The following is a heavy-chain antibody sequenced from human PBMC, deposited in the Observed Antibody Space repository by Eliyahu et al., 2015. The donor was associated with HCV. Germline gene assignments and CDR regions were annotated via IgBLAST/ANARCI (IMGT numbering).Heavy chain of an antibody. V-gene: IGHV3-15*01. D-gene: IGHD1-14*01. J-gene: IGHJ4*02. CDR3: TTDQRLTHPY. Sequence: EVQLVESGGGLVKPGGSXRLPXAASGFTFSNAWVXWVRQAPGKGLEWVGRIKSKTDGGTTDYAAPVKGRFTISRDDSKNTLYLQMNSLKTEDTAVYYCTTDQRLTHPYWGQGTLVTVSS. CDR2: IKSKTDGGTT. CDR1: GFTFSNAW.